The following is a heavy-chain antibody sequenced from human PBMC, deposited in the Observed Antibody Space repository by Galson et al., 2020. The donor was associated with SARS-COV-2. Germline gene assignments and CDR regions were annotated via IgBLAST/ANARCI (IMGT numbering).Heavy chain of an antibody. Sequence: SETLSLTCTVSGDSITSRSSYWVWIRQPPGEGLEWIVSMYYTGITYYNPSLKSRVTISGDTSRNQFSLKMTSVTAADTAVYYGGRLGSGSYGGRLCDHWGRGTLVIVSS. CDR1: GDSITSRSSY. CDR3: GRLGSGSYGGRLCDH. D-gene: IGHD6-19*01. J-gene: IGHJ4*02. V-gene: IGHV4-39*01. CDR2: MYYTGIT.